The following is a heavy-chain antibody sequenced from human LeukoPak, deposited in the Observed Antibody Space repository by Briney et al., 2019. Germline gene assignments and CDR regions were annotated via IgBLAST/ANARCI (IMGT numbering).Heavy chain of an antibody. CDR2: TNHSGSA. Sequence: SETLSLTCAVYGGSFSGYYWSWIRQPPGKGLEWIGETNHSGSANYNPSLKSRVTISVDTSKNQFSLKLSSVTAADTAVYYCARDRGYCSGGSCHLEFDPWGQGTLVTVSS. J-gene: IGHJ5*02. CDR3: ARDRGYCSGGSCHLEFDP. CDR1: GGSFSGYY. D-gene: IGHD2-15*01. V-gene: IGHV4-34*01.